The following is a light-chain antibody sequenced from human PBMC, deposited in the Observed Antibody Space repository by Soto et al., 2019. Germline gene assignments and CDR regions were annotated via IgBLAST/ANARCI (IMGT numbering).Light chain of an antibody. CDR1: SGHSSYA. J-gene: IGLJ2*01. V-gene: IGLV4-69*01. Sequence: QSVLTQSPSASASLGASVKLTCTLSSGHSSYAIAWHQQQPEKGPRYLMKLNSDGSHSKGDGIPDRFSGSSSGAERYLTISSRQSEDEADYYCQTWGNGFVVFGGGTKLTVL. CDR3: QTWGNGFVV. CDR2: LNSDGSH.